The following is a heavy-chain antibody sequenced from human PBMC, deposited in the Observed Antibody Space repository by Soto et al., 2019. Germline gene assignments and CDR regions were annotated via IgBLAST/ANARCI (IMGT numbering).Heavy chain of an antibody. V-gene: IGHV1-18*01. D-gene: IGHD2-15*01. CDR2: ISAYNGNT. CDR1: GYTFTSYG. CDR3: ATSNCSGGSCYSYYFDY. J-gene: IGHJ4*02. Sequence: QVQLVQSGAEVKKPGASVKVSCKTSGYTFTSYGISWVRQAPGQGLEWMGWISAYNGNTNYAQKLQGRVTMTTDISTSTAYMELRSLRSDDTAVYYCATSNCSGGSCYSYYFDYWGQGTLVTVSS.